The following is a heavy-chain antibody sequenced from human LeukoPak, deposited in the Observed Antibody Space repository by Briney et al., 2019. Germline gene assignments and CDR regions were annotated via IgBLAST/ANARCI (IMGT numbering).Heavy chain of an antibody. CDR3: ARAAYSSTWYSRYFDL. CDR1: GFTFRSYG. CDR2: ISWNSGSI. J-gene: IGHJ2*01. V-gene: IGHV3-9*01. D-gene: IGHD6-13*01. Sequence: GGSLRLSCAASGFTFRSYGMHWVRQAPGKGLEWVSGISWNSGSIGYADSVKGQFTISRDNAKNSLYLQMNSLRAGDTAVYYCARAAYSSTWYSRYFDLWGRGTLVTVSS.